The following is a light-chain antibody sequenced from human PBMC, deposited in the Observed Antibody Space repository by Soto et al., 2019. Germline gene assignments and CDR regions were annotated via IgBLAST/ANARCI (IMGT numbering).Light chain of an antibody. CDR3: QQYNYWPRT. Sequence: EIVMTQSPATLSVSPGERATLSCRASQTVGSNLAWYQQKRGQAPRLPIYDASTRATGIPARFSGSGSGTDFTLTISSLQSEDFALYYCQQYNYWPRTFGQGSKLEIK. CDR1: QTVGSN. V-gene: IGKV3D-15*01. J-gene: IGKJ2*01. CDR2: DAS.